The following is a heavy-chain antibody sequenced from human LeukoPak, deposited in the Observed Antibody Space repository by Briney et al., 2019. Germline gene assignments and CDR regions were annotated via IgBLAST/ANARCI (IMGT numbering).Heavy chain of an antibody. CDR2: IYYSGST. CDR1: GGSISSYY. CDR3: ARHLKYCSGGSCAFAFDI. J-gene: IGHJ3*02. V-gene: IGHV4-59*08. Sequence: SETLSLTCTVSGGSISSYYWSWIRQPPGRGLEWIGYIYYSGSTNYNPSLKSRVTISVDTSKNQFSLKLSSVTAADTAVYYCARHLKYCSGGSCAFAFDIWGQGTMVTVSS. D-gene: IGHD2-15*01.